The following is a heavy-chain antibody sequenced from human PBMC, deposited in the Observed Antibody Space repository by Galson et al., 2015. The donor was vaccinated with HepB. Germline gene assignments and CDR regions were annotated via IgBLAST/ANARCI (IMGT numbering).Heavy chain of an antibody. CDR3: ARELIAAHSYYFDY. Sequence: SLRLSCAASGFIFSTYSMHWVRQAPGKGLEWLAVISYDGSYKYYADSIKGRFTISRDNSENTLFLQIYSLRPGDTAVYYCARELIAAHSYYFDYWGQGTLLTVSS. CDR1: GFIFSTYS. CDR2: ISYDGSYK. J-gene: IGHJ4*02. D-gene: IGHD6-6*01. V-gene: IGHV3-30*04.